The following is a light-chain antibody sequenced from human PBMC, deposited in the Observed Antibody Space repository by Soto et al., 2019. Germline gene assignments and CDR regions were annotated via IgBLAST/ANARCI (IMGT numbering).Light chain of an antibody. J-gene: IGKJ4*01. V-gene: IGKV1-5*01. Sequence: DVQMTQSPSSLSASVGDRVTITCRASQSINNWLAWYQQKPGKAPKFLIYDASTLETGVPSRFSGSASGTEFTLNISGLQPEDVASYYCQQYDTYPLTFGGGTRVELK. CDR3: QQYDTYPLT. CDR2: DAS. CDR1: QSINNW.